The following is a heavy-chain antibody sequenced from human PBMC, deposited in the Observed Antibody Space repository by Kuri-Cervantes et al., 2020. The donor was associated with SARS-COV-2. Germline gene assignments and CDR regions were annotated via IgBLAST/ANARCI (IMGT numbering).Heavy chain of an antibody. Sequence: SVNVSCKASGDTFSSYAITWVRQAPGQGLEWMGRIIPIFGTANYAQKFQGRVTIIADKSTSTAYMELSSLRSEDTAVYYCARDQGDNTMTTHWGQGTLVTVAS. J-gene: IGHJ4*02. CDR2: IIPIFGTA. V-gene: IGHV1-69*06. CDR3: ARDQGDNTMTTH. CDR1: GDTFSSYA. D-gene: IGHD4-17*01.